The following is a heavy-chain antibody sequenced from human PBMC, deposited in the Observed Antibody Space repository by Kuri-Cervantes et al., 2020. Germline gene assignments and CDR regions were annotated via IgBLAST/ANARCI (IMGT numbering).Heavy chain of an antibody. CDR2: IKCDGSEK. CDR1: GFTFSSSW. Sequence: GGSLRLSCTASGFTFSSSWMHWVCQAPEKGLEWVADIKCDGSEKYYVDSVKGRLTISRDNAKNSLYLQMNSLRDEDTAVYYCARPIAAAGTGSLWVLANHVNYYHGMDVWGQGTTVTVSS. D-gene: IGHD6-13*01. J-gene: IGHJ6*02. V-gene: IGHV3-52*01. CDR3: ARPIAAAGTGSLWVLANHVNYYHGMDV.